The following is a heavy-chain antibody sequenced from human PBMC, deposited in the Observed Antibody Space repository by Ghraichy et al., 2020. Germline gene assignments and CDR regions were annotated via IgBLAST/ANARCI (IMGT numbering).Heavy chain of an antibody. CDR1: GYTLTELS. CDR3: ATSVSNYVFNYYYYYGMDV. CDR2: FDPEDGET. D-gene: IGHD4-11*01. Sequence: ASVKVSCKVSGYTLTELSMHWVRQAPGKGLEWMGGFDPEDGETIYAQKFQGRVTMTEDTSTDTAYMELSSLRFEDTAVYYCATSVSNYVFNYYYYYGMDVWGQGTTVTVSS. J-gene: IGHJ6*02. V-gene: IGHV1-24*01.